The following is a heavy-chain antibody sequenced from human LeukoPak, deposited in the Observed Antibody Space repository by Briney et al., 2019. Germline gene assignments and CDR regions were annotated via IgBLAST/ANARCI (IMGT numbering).Heavy chain of an antibody. D-gene: IGHD2-2*01. CDR2: IIPIFGTA. CDR3: ARAEEILRNDCSSTSCYYYYYYMDV. Sequence: SVKVSCKASGGTFSSYAISWVRQAPGQGLEWMGGIIPIFGTANCAQKFQGRVTITTDESTSTAYMELSSLRSEDTAVYYCARAEEILRNDCSSTSCYYYYYYMDVWGKGTTVTVSS. J-gene: IGHJ6*03. V-gene: IGHV1-69*05. CDR1: GGTFSSYA.